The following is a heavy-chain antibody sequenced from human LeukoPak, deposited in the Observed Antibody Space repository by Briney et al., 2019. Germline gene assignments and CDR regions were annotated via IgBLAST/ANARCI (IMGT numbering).Heavy chain of an antibody. CDR1: GGSISNYY. D-gene: IGHD5-18*01. J-gene: IGHJ4*02. CDR2: INTSGST. CDR3: ARSRGTTMVTRFDY. V-gene: IGHV4-4*07. Sequence: PSETLSLTCTVSGGSISNYYWSWIRQPAGKGLEWIGRINTSGSTNYNPSLESLVTMSVDTSKNQFSLKLSSVTAADTAVYFCARSRGTTMVTRFDYWGQGTLVTVSS.